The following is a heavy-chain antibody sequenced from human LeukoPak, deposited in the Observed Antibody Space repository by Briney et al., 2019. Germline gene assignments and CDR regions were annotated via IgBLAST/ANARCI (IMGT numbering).Heavy chain of an antibody. V-gene: IGHV6-1*01. J-gene: IGHJ4*02. CDR1: GDSLSSNSAA. D-gene: IGHD3-3*01. CDR3: ARRVTIFGVVIDY. CDR2: TEDRAKWYN. Sequence: SQALSVTCAMSGDSLSSNSAAWNWIRQSRSRGLEWLGSTEDRAKWYNDYAVSVKSRITLNPDTSKNQFSLHLHSVTPEDTAVYYCARRVTIFGVVIDYWGQGTLVTVSS.